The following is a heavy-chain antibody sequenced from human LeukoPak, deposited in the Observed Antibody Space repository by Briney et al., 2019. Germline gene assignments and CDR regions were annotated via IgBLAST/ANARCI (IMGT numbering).Heavy chain of an antibody. CDR1: GFTFSSYA. CDR2: LSGSGGST. Sequence: GGSLRLSCAASGFTFSSYAMSWVRQAPGKGLEWVSGLSGSGGSTNYADSVKGRFTISRDNSKNTLYLQMNSLRAEDTAVYYCAKDGELGFTRSYFQHWGQGTLVTVSS. D-gene: IGHD7-27*01. CDR3: AKDGELGFTRSYFQH. V-gene: IGHV3-23*01. J-gene: IGHJ1*01.